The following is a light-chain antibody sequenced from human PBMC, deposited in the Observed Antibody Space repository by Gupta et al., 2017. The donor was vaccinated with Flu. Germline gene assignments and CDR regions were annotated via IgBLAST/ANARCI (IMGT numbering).Light chain of an antibody. CDR1: QGIRND. CDR3: RQEDNYPLT. Sequence: AIQMTQSPSSLSASVGDRVTITCRASQGIRNDLGWYQQKPGEAPKLLIYAASSLQSGVPPRFSGSGSGTDFTLTISSLQPEDFAIYYCRQEDNYPLTFGQGTLMEIK. CDR2: AAS. J-gene: IGKJ5*01. V-gene: IGKV1-6*01.